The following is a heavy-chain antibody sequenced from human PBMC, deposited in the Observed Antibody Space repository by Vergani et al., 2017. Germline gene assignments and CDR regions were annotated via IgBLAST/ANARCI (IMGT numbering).Heavy chain of an antibody. CDR2: IYYSGST. D-gene: IGHD6-13*01. CDR3: ARGVVAAEDAFDI. CDR1: GGSISSGGYY. Sequence: QVQLQESGPGLVKPSQTLSLTCTVSGGSISSGGYYWSWIRQHPGKGLEWIGYIYYSGSTYYNPSLKSRVTISVDTSKNQFSLKLSSVTAEDTAVYYCARGVVAAEDAFDIWGQGTMVTVSS. V-gene: IGHV4-31*03. J-gene: IGHJ3*02.